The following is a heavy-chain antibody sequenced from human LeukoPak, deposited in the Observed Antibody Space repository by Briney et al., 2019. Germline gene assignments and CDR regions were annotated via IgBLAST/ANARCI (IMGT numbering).Heavy chain of an antibody. CDR2: MNPNSGNT. Sequence: ASVKVSCKASGYTFTSYDINWVRQATGQGLEWMGWMNPNSGNTGYAQKFQGRVTMTRNTSISTTYMELSSLRSEDTGVYYCARTYYYDSSGYYNWFDPWGQGTLVTVSS. V-gene: IGHV1-8*01. J-gene: IGHJ5*02. CDR3: ARTYYYDSSGYYNWFDP. D-gene: IGHD3-22*01. CDR1: GYTFTSYD.